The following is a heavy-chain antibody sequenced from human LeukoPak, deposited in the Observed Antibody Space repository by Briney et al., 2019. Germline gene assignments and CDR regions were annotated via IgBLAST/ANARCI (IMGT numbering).Heavy chain of an antibody. CDR1: GFTFSSYG. D-gene: IGHD6-19*01. J-gene: IGHJ4*02. CDR3: AREVYSSGWSSFDY. CDR2: IWYDGSNK. V-gene: IGHV3-33*01. Sequence: GRSLRLSCAASGFTFSSYGMHWVRQAPGKGLEWVAVIWYDGSNKYYADSVKGRFTISRDNSKNTLYLQMNSLRAEDTAVYYCAREVYSSGWSSFDYWGQGTLVVVSS.